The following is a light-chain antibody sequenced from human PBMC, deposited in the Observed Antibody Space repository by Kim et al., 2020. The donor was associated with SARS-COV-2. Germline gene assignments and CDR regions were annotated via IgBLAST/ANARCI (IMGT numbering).Light chain of an antibody. CDR3: QAWDSSAEV. V-gene: IGLV3-1*01. CDR1: KLGDKY. CDR2: QDS. J-gene: IGLJ2*01. Sequence: VSPGQTASITCSGDKLGDKYACWYQQKPGQSPVLVIYQDSKRPSGIPERFSGSNSGNTATLTISGTQAMDEADYYCQAWDSSAEVFGGGTQLTVL.